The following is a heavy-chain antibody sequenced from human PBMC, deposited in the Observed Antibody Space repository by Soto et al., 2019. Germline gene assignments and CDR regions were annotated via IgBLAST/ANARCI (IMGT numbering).Heavy chain of an antibody. D-gene: IGHD2-15*01. CDR2: INSYEHGP. Sequence: PGGSLRLSCAASGFTFSKYALTWVRQSPGKGLEWVSAINSYEHGPYYIDSVRGRFTISRDNSRNTLSLEINNLRPEDTAVYYCGKDTLDCSGGDCPLYYYYGMDVWGQGTTVTVSS. V-gene: IGHV3-23*01. CDR3: GKDTLDCSGGDCPLYYYYGMDV. J-gene: IGHJ6*02. CDR1: GFTFSKYA.